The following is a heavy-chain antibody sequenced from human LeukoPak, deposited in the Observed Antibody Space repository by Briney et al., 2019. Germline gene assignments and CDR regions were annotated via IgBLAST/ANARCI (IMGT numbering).Heavy chain of an antibody. V-gene: IGHV3-7*01. CDR3: ARYSGSYAMEY. CDR2: IKEDGSEK. CDR1: GFTFSSYW. J-gene: IGHJ4*02. Sequence: PGGSLRLSCAAPGFTFSSYWMSWVRQAPGKGLEWVANIKEDGSEKYYVDSVKGRFTISRDNGKNSLYLQMNSLRAEDTAVFYCARYSGSYAMEYWGQGTLVTVSS. D-gene: IGHD1-26*01.